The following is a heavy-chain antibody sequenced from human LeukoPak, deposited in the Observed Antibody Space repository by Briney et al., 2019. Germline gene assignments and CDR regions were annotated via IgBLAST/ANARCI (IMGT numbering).Heavy chain of an antibody. Sequence: PGRSLRLSCAASGFTFSSYWMHWVRQAPGKGLEWVSVITGNGRTIYYADSVKGRFTISRDNSKNTLYLQMNSLRDDDTAVYYCAKDLTPVGLFELDYWGQGTLVTVSS. CDR2: ITGNGRTI. V-gene: IGHV3-23*01. J-gene: IGHJ4*02. D-gene: IGHD3-9*01. CDR3: AKDLTPVGLFELDY. CDR1: GFTFSSYW.